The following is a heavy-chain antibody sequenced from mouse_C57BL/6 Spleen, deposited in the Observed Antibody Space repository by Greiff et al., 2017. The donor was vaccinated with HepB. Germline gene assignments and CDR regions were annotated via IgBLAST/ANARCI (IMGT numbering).Heavy chain of an antibody. J-gene: IGHJ1*03. D-gene: IGHD1-1*01. Sequence: VQMKQSGAELVKPGASVKLSCTASGFNIKDYYMHWVKQRTEQGLEWIGRIDPEDGETKYAPKFQGKATITADTSSNTAYLQLSSLTSEDTAVYYCARGTTVVATRGYWYFDVWGTGTTVTVSS. CDR1: GFNIKDYY. CDR3: ARGTTVVATRGYWYFDV. V-gene: IGHV14-2*01. CDR2: IDPEDGET.